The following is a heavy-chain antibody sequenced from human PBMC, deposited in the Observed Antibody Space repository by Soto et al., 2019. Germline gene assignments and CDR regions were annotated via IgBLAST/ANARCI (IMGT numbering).Heavy chain of an antibody. D-gene: IGHD2-15*01. Sequence: GASVKVSCKASGYTFTSYAMHWVRQAPGQRLEWMGWINAGNGNTKYSQKFQGRVTITRDTSASTAYMELSSLRSEDTAVYYCARGRSGGSCYLGWFDPWGQGTLVTVSS. V-gene: IGHV1-3*01. J-gene: IGHJ5*02. CDR2: INAGNGNT. CDR1: GYTFTSYA. CDR3: ARGRSGGSCYLGWFDP.